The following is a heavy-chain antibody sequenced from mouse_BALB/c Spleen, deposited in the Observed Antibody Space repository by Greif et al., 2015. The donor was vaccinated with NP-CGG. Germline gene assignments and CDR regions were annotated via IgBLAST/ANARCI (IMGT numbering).Heavy chain of an antibody. D-gene: IGHD3-1*01. J-gene: IGHJ2*01. Sequence: EVMLVESGGGLVKPGGSLKLSCAASGFAFSSYDMSWVRQTPEKRLEWVAYISSGGGSTYYPDTVKGRFTIPRDNAKNTPYLQMSSLKSEDTAMYYCARHPSDFDYWGQGTTLTVSS. V-gene: IGHV5-12-1*01. CDR2: ISSGGGST. CDR3: ARHPSDFDY. CDR1: GFAFSSYD.